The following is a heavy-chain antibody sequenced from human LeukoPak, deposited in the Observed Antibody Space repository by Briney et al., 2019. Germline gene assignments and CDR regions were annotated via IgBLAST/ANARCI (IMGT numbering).Heavy chain of an antibody. D-gene: IGHD3-22*01. CDR1: GGSISSYY. CDR2: IYTSGST. V-gene: IGHV4-4*09. J-gene: IGHJ6*03. Sequence: SETLSLTCTVSGGSISSYYWSWIRQPPGKGLGWIGYIYTSGSTNYNPSLKSRVTISVDTSKNQFSLKLSSVTAADTAVYYCAVYYYDSSGYYPGTGYYYYYMDVWGKGTTVTVSS. CDR3: AVYYYDSSGYYPGTGYYYYYMDV.